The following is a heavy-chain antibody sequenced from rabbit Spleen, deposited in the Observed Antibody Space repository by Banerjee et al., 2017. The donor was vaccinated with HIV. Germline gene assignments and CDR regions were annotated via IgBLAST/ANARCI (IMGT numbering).Heavy chain of an antibody. D-gene: IGHD7-1*01. V-gene: IGHV1S40*01. Sequence: QSLEESGGDLVKPGASLTLTCKDSGFDFTSTYYMCWVRQAPGKGLELIACIDTSSGDTYYASWAQGRFTISKTSSTTVTLQMTSLTAADTATYFCARTDPTGMNYQLTRLHLWGQGTLVTVS. CDR3: ARTDPTGMNYQLTRLHL. CDR1: GFDFTSTYY. CDR2: IDTSSGDT. J-gene: IGHJ3*01.